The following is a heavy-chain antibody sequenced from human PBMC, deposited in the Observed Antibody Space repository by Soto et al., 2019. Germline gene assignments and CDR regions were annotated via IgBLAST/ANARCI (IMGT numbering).Heavy chain of an antibody. D-gene: IGHD3-3*01. V-gene: IGHV3-23*01. CDR1: GFTFSSYA. Sequence: VQLLESWGGLVQPGGSLRLSCAASGFTFSSYAMSLVRQAPVKGLELVAAISGSGGSTYYADSVKGRFTISRDNSKNKLYLQMNGLRAEDTAVYYCANANDDFWSTFDYWGQGPLVTVSS. CDR3: ANANDDFWSTFDY. J-gene: IGHJ4*02. CDR2: ISGSGGST.